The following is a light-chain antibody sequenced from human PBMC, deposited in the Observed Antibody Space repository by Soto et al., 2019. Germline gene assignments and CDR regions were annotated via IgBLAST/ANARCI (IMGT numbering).Light chain of an antibody. CDR3: ATWDDSLNGLV. J-gene: IGLJ2*01. CDR1: SSNIGTNT. Sequence: QSVLTQPPSASGTPGQRVSISCSGGSSNIGTNTVNWYQHLPGTAPKLLIFSNDERPSGVPDRFSGSKSGTSASLAISGLQSDDDADYSCATWDDSLNGLVFGGGTKVTVL. V-gene: IGLV1-44*01. CDR2: SND.